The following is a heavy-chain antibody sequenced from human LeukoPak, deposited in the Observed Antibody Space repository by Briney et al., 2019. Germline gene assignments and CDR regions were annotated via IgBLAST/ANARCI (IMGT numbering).Heavy chain of an antibody. D-gene: IGHD2-15*01. CDR1: GFTFSGYS. Sequence: GGSLRLSCAASGFTFSGYSINWVRQAPGKGLEWISYISSSSSTIYYTDSVKGRFTISRDNAKNSLYLQMNSLRAEDTAVYYCARGYCSGGSCQLLDYWGQGTLVTVSS. CDR2: ISSSSSTI. J-gene: IGHJ4*02. V-gene: IGHV3-48*01. CDR3: ARGYCSGGSCQLLDY.